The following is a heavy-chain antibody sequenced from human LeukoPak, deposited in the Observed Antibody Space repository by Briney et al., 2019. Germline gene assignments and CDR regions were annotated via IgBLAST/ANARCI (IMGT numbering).Heavy chain of an antibody. CDR3: ATSSSIWYYFDH. CDR2: ISGSDPST. CDR1: GFTFSSYA. D-gene: IGHD2-2*01. J-gene: IGHJ4*02. V-gene: IGHV3-23*01. Sequence: GGSLRLSCAASGFTFSSYAMTWVRQAPGKGLEWVSSISGSDPSTKYADSVKGRFTISRDNSKSTLYLQMNSLRAEDTAVYYCATSSSIWYYFDHWGQGTLVTVSS.